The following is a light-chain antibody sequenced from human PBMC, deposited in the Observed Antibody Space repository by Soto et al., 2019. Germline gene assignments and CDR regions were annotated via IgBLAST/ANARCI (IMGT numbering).Light chain of an antibody. V-gene: IGLV1-51*02. CDR2: ENN. Sequence: QSVLTQPPSVSAAPGQTVTISCSGGSSNIGNNYVSWYQQLPGTAPKLLIYENNKRPSGIPDRLSGSKSGTSATLGITGLQTGDEADYYCGTWDSRLNAVIFGGGTKLTVL. J-gene: IGLJ2*01. CDR1: SSNIGNNY. CDR3: GTWDSRLNAVI.